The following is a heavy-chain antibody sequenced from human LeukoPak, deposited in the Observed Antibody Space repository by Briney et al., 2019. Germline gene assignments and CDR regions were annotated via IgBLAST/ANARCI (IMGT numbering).Heavy chain of an antibody. D-gene: IGHD4-23*01. Sequence: GGSLRLSCVASGITFSAAGMHWVRQAPGGGLEWLAFIYSDGSNKFYADSVKGRFTISRDDSKRTLYLQMNSLRAEDTALYYCAKDKGKFYFDYWGQGTLVTVSS. CDR1: GITFSAAG. CDR2: IYSDGSNK. V-gene: IGHV3-30*02. CDR3: AKDKGKFYFDY. J-gene: IGHJ4*02.